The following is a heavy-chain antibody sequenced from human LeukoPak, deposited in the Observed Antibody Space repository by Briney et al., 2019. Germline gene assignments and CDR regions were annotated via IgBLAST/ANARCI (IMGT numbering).Heavy chain of an antibody. CDR2: IFYSGGT. CDR1: GGSLNTPNYY. Sequence: SETLSLTCTVSGGSLNTPNYYWGWVRQTPGTGLEWIGNIFYSGGTYYSPSLTSRVTISLDTSRNQFSLKLSSVTAADTAVYYCAREASIAVAGTRGSRYYYYMDVWGKGTTVTVSS. D-gene: IGHD6-19*01. V-gene: IGHV4-39*07. CDR3: AREASIAVAGTRGSRYYYYMDV. J-gene: IGHJ6*03.